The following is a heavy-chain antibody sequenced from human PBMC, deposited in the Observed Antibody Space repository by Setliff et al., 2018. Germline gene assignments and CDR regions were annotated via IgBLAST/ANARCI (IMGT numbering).Heavy chain of an antibody. V-gene: IGHV3-64D*09. D-gene: IGHD5-12*01. J-gene: IGHJ4*02. Sequence: GGSLRLSCSASGFTFNTYTMHWVRQAPGKGLEYVSSIGPNGGSTYYANSVKGRFTISRDSSKNTLYLQMSSLRAEDTAVYYCAKNPSYRARSGLPSYFDYWGLGTLVTVSS. CDR2: IGPNGGST. CDR1: GFTFNTYT. CDR3: AKNPSYRARSGLPSYFDY.